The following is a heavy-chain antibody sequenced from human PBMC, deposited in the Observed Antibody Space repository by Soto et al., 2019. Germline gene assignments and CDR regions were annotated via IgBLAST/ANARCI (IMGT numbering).Heavy chain of an antibody. CDR1: QYSCTSYC. CDR2: SNPSGGST. Sequence: ASVRVSCKASQYSCTSYCVHWVREARGQGLEWMGISNPSGGSTNDAQRFQGGVTMTRDTSTSTVYMELSSLRSEDTAVYFCARAPYDTDSLPVGAETLDYVMDVWGLGRTVTVSS. V-gene: IGHV1-46*01. D-gene: IGHD3-22*01. J-gene: IGHJ6*02. CDR3: ARAPYDTDSLPVGAETLDYVMDV.